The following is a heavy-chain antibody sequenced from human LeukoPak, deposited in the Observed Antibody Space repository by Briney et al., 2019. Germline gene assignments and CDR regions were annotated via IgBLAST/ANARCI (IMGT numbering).Heavy chain of an antibody. CDR2: TYYRSKWYN. Sequence: SQTLSLTCAISGDSVSSNSAAWNWIRRSPSRGLEWLGRTYYRSKWYNDYAVSVKSRITINPDTSKNQYSLQLNSVTPEDTAVYYCARVRLDSLYSGSWDYYYMDVWGKGTTVTVSS. D-gene: IGHD1-26*01. V-gene: IGHV6-1*01. CDR3: ARVRLDSLYSGSWDYYYMDV. CDR1: GDSVSSNSAA. J-gene: IGHJ6*03.